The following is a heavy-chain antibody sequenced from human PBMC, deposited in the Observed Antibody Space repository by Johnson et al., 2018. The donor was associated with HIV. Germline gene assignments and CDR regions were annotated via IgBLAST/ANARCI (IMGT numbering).Heavy chain of an antibody. CDR2: IPWNGGST. V-gene: IGHV3-20*04. CDR1: GFTFDDYG. Sequence: VQLVESGGGVVRPGGSLRLSCAASGFTFDDYGMSWVRQAPGKGLEWVSGIPWNGGSTGYADSVKGRFTISRDNAKNSLYLQMNSLRADDTAVYYCAREGIWYCSGGSCYGAFDIWGQGTMVTVSS. CDR3: AREGIWYCSGGSCYGAFDI. J-gene: IGHJ3*02. D-gene: IGHD2-15*01.